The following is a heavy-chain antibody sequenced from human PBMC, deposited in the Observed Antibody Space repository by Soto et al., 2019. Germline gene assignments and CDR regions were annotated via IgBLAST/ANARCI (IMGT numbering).Heavy chain of an antibody. CDR3: ARRDGDYVWYFDL. CDR1: GGSISSSSYY. J-gene: IGHJ2*01. V-gene: IGHV4-39*01. D-gene: IGHD4-17*01. CDR2: IYYSGST. Sequence: SETLSLTCTVSGGSISSSSYYWGWIRQRPGKGLEWIGSIYYSGSTYYNPSLKSRVTISVDTSKNQFSLKLSSVTAADTAVYYCARRDGDYVWYFDLWGRGTLVTAPQ.